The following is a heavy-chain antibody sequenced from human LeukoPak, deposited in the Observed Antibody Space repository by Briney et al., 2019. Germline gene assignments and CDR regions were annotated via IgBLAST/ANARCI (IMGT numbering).Heavy chain of an antibody. CDR3: SLRYCSGTSCPGY. D-gene: IGHD2-8*02. CDR1: GFTFSDAW. Sequence: GGSLRLSCAASGFTFSDAWLSWVRQAPGKGPEWVGRIKSSADDGATDYAAPVKGRFTVSRDDSKDTLYLQMNGLKTEDTAVYYCSLRYCSGTSCPGYWGQGTLVTASS. J-gene: IGHJ4*02. V-gene: IGHV3-15*01. CDR2: IKSSADDGAT.